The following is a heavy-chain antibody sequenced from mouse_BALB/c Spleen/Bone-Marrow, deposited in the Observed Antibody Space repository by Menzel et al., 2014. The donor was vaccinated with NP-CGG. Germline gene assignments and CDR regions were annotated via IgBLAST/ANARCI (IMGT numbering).Heavy chain of an antibody. V-gene: IGHV1-4*01. CDR2: IDPSSGYS. D-gene: IGHD2-3*01. CDR1: GYTFTSYT. Sequence: QVQLQSGAELARPGASVKMSCKASGYTFTSYTMHWIKQRPGQGLEWIGYIDPSSGYSNYNQKFKDKATLTADISSSTAYMQLSSLTSEDSAVYYCAPYDGYYNWYFDVWGAGTTVTVSS. J-gene: IGHJ1*01. CDR3: APYDGYYNWYFDV.